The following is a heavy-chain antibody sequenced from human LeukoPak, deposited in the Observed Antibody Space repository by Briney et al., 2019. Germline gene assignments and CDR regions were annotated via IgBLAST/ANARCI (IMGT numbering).Heavy chain of an antibody. CDR2: IYYNGNT. J-gene: IGHJ6*02. Sequence: SETLSLTCSVSDGSINSYYWSWIRGPPGKGLEWIGYIYYNGNTNYSPSLKSRVTMSVDTSKNLFSLKVSSVTAADTAVYYCARGRSNYYGMDVWGQGTTVTVSS. CDR1: DGSINSYY. CDR3: ARGRSNYYGMDV. V-gene: IGHV4-59*01. D-gene: IGHD1-26*01.